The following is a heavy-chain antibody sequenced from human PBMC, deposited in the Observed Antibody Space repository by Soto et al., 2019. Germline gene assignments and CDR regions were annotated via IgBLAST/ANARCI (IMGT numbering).Heavy chain of an antibody. CDR3: ARHPERIAEIGWFDP. CDR2: ISSSSSTI. J-gene: IGHJ5*02. CDR1: GFTFNSYS. V-gene: IGHV3-48*01. Sequence: EVQLVESGGGLVQPGGCLRFSCAASGFTFNSYSMNWVRQAPGKGLEWVSYISSSSSTIYYADSVKGRFTISRDNAKNSLYLQMNSLRAEDTAVYYCARHPERIAEIGWFDPWGQGTLVTVSS. D-gene: IGHD6-13*01.